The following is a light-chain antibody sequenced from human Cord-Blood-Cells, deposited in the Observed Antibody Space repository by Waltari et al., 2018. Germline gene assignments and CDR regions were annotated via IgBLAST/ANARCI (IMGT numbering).Light chain of an antibody. CDR2: GAS. V-gene: IGKV3-15*01. J-gene: IGKJ5*01. Sequence: EIVTTQSPSTLSVSPGERATLHCRASQSVSSNLAWYQQKPSQAPRLLIYGASTRATGIPARFSGSGSGTEFTLTISSLQSEDFAVYDCQQYNNWPPITFGQGTRLEIK. CDR1: QSVSSN. CDR3: QQYNNWPPIT.